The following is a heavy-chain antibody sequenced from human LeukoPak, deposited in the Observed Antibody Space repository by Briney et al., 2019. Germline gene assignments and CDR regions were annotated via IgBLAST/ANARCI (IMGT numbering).Heavy chain of an antibody. Sequence: ASVKVSCKASGYTFTGYYMHWVRRAPGQGLEWMGWINPNSGGTNYAQKFQGRVTMTRDTSISTAYMELSRLRSDDTAVYYCARHSKPQKYYYDSSGSFDYWGQGTLVTVSS. J-gene: IGHJ4*02. D-gene: IGHD3-22*01. CDR1: GYTFTGYY. CDR2: INPNSGGT. CDR3: ARHSKPQKYYYDSSGSFDY. V-gene: IGHV1-2*02.